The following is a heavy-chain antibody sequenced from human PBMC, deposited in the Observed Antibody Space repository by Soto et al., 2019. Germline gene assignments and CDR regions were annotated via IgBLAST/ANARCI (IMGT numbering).Heavy chain of an antibody. CDR3: AKDQVYYDFWSGYYRFYGTDV. V-gene: IGHV3-30*18. Sequence: PGGSLRLSCAASGFTFSSYGMHWVRQAPGKGLEWVAVISYDGSNKYYADSVKGRFTISRDNSKNTLYLQMNSLRAEDTAVYYCAKDQVYYDFWSGYYRFYGTDVWGQGTTVTVSS. J-gene: IGHJ6*02. CDR2: ISYDGSNK. D-gene: IGHD3-3*01. CDR1: GFTFSSYG.